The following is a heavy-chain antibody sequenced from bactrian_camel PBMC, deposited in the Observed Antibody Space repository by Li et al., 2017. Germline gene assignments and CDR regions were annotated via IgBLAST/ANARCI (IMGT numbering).Heavy chain of an antibody. Sequence: HVQLVESGGGSVQAGGSLRLSCVASGLTSSTTCMGWLRQAPGKERQLISTLTSDADTTYADSVKGRFTISHDVAKNTLYLQMNSLKPEDTAMYYCATKECDYEGDGPDFDFWGQGTQVTVS. V-gene: IGHV3S53*01. CDR3: ATKECDYEGDGPDFDF. J-gene: IGHJ6*01. D-gene: IGHD4*01. CDR2: LTSDADT. CDR1: GLTSSTTC.